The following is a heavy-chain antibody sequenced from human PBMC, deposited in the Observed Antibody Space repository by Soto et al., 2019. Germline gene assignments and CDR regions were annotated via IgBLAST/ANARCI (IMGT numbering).Heavy chain of an antibody. D-gene: IGHD3-10*01. CDR2: INHSGST. Sequence: SETLSLTCAVYGGSFSGYYWSWIRQPPGKGLEWIGEINHSGSTNYNPSLKSRVTISVDTSKNQFSLKLSSVTAADTAVYYCARVGVRGIHYYYGMDVWGQGTTVTSP. CDR3: ARVGVRGIHYYYGMDV. J-gene: IGHJ6*02. V-gene: IGHV4-34*01. CDR1: GGSFSGYY.